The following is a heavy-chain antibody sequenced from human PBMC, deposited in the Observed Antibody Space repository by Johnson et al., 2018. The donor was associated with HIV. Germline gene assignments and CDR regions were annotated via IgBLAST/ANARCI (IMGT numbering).Heavy chain of an antibody. J-gene: IGHJ3*02. CDR1: GFTFSSYA. V-gene: IGHV3-9*01. CDR2: ISWNSGSI. CDR3: ARALLIAARPVGAFDI. D-gene: IGHD6-6*01. Sequence: VQLVESGGGVVQPGRSLRLSCAVSGFTFSSYAMHWVRQAPGKGLEWVSGISWNSGSIGYADSVKGRFTISRDNAKNSLYLQMNSLSAEDTAVYYCARALLIAARPVGAFDIWGQGTMVTVSS.